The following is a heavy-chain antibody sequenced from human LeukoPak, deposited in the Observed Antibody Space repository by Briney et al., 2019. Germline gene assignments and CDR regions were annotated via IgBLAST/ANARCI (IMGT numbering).Heavy chain of an antibody. CDR3: ARGQQVSDH. CDR2: IGTGGSPT. J-gene: IGHJ4*02. CDR1: GFSFISYE. V-gene: IGHV3-48*03. D-gene: IGHD6-13*01. Sequence: PGGSLRLSCAASGFSFISYEMNWVRQAPGKGLEWVSYIGTGGSPTYYADSVKGRFTISRDNAKNTLYLQMSSLRVEDTAVYYCARGQQVSDHWGQGTLVTVSS.